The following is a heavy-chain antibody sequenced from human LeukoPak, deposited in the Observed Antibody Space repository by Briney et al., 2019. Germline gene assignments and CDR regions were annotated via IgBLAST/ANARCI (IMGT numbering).Heavy chain of an antibody. CDR2: IIPIFGTA. V-gene: IGHV1-69*13. CDR3: ARVGPHHDAFDI. CDR1: GGTFSSYA. Sequence: ASVKVSCKASGGTFSSYAISWVRQAPGQGLEWMGGIIPIFGTANYAQKFQGRVTITADESTSTAYMELSSLRSEDTAVYYCARVGPHHDAFDIWGQGTMVTVSS. D-gene: IGHD3-16*01. J-gene: IGHJ3*02.